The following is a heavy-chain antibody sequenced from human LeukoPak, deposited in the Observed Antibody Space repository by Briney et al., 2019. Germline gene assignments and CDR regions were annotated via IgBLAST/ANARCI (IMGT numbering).Heavy chain of an antibody. CDR2: IRYDGSNK. V-gene: IGHV3-30*02. CDR3: AKKPAATFNYYYYMDV. CDR1: GFTFSSYG. Sequence: PRGSLRLSCAASGFTFSSYGMHWVRQAPGKGLEWVAFIRYDGSNKYYADPVKGRFTISRDNSKNTLYLQMNSLRAEDTAVYYCAKKPAATFNYYYYMDVWGKGTTVTVSS. J-gene: IGHJ6*03. D-gene: IGHD2-2*01.